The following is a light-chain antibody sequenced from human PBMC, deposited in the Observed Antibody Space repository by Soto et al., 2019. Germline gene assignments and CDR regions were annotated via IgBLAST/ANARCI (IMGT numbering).Light chain of an antibody. CDR2: DAS. CDR1: QGISSY. Sequence: DIQMTQSPSSLSASVGDRVTMTCRASQGISSYLGWYQQKPGKAPNLLIYDASTLHSGVPSRFSGGGSGTDFTLTISSLQPEDFATYYCQQVNVYPSTFGGGTTVDIK. CDR3: QQVNVYPST. V-gene: IGKV1-9*01. J-gene: IGKJ4*01.